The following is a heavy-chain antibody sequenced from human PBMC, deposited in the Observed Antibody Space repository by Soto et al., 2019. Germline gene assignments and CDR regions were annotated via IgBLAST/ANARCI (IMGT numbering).Heavy chain of an antibody. CDR1: GFTFSSYG. CDR2: ISYDGSNK. Sequence: GGSLRLSCAASGFTFSSYGMHWVRQAPGKGLEWVAVISYDGSNKYYADSVKGRFTISRDNSKNTLYLQMNSLRAEDTAVYYCAKAWVDYYYYYGMDVWGQGTTVTVSS. V-gene: IGHV3-30*18. CDR3: AKAWVDYYYYYGMDV. D-gene: IGHD3-16*01. J-gene: IGHJ6*02.